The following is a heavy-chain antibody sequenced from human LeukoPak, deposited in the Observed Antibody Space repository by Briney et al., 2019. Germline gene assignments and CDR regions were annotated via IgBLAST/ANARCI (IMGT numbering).Heavy chain of an antibody. J-gene: IGHJ6*04. CDR3: AGERVYQLLNYYYYYGMDV. CDR1: GFTFSSYE. D-gene: IGHD2-2*01. Sequence: GGSLRLSCAASGFTFSSYEMNWVRQAPGKGLEWVSYISSSGSTIYYADSVKGRFTISGDNAKNSLYLQMNSLRAEDTAVYYCAGERVYQLLNYYYYYGMDVWGKGTTVTVSS. V-gene: IGHV3-48*03. CDR2: ISSSGSTI.